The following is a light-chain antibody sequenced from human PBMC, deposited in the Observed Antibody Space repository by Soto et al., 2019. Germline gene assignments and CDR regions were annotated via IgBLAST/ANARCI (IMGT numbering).Light chain of an antibody. V-gene: IGKV3-11*01. Sequence: EIVLTQAPATLSLSPGERATLSCRASQSVSSYLTWYQQKPGQAPRLLIYDASKKATHIPARFRGRGSGTDFTLPISSLEPEDFAVYYCHRRSNWPWTFGQGTNVEI. CDR1: QSVSSY. CDR2: DAS. CDR3: HRRSNWPWT. J-gene: IGKJ1*01.